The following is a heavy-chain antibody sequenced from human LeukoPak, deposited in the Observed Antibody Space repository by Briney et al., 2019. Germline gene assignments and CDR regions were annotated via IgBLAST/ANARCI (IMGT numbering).Heavy chain of an antibody. CDR1: GFTVSSSG. CDR2: IRYDGTKK. J-gene: IGHJ1*01. V-gene: IGHV3-30*02. Sequence: GGSLRLSCEASGFTVSSSGMHWVRQAPGKGLEWVTFIRYDGTKKYYAESVKGRFTISRDASKNTLYLQMNSLRAEDTAVYYCAKDLSLHCKNPNCYEGESFQHWGQGTLVAVSS. CDR3: AKDLSLHCKNPNCYEGESFQH. D-gene: IGHD2-2*01.